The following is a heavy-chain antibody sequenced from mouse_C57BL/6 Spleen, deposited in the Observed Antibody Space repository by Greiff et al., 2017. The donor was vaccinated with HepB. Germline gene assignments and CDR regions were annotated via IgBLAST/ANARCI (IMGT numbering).Heavy chain of an antibody. Sequence: VQLQQPGAELVKPGASVKMSCKASGYTFTSYWITWVKQRPGQGLEWIGDIYPGSGSTNYNEKFKIKATLTVDTSSSTSYMQLSSLTSEDSAVYYCAWYGSSYDAMDYWGQGTSVTVSS. CDR2: IYPGSGST. J-gene: IGHJ4*01. CDR3: AWYGSSYDAMDY. CDR1: GYTFTSYW. D-gene: IGHD1-1*01. V-gene: IGHV1-55*01.